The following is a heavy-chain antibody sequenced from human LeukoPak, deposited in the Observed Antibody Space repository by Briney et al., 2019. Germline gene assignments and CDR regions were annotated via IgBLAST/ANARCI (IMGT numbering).Heavy chain of an antibody. CDR3: ARDSSDFRSLIPH. D-gene: IGHD3-3*01. J-gene: IGHJ1*01. CDR1: GYTFTSYD. V-gene: IGHV1-69*13. Sequence: ASVKVSCKASGYTFTSYDINWVRQAPGQGPEWMGGITPMFGTAKYAQKFQGRVTITADESTSTAYMELSSLRSEDTAVYYCARDSSDFRSLIPHWGQGTLVTVSS. CDR2: ITPMFGTA.